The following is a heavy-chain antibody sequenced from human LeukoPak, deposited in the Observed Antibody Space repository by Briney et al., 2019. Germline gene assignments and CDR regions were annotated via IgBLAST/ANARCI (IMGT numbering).Heavy chain of an antibody. V-gene: IGHV4-39*02. Sequence: SETLSLTCTVSGDSISRSTYYWAWIRQPPGKGLEWIGSVYYGRSPYFNPSLESRATISVDTSKNHFSLKMSSVTAADTAVYYCARSSGTGTFSDWGQGTLVTVSS. CDR3: ARSSGTGTFSD. CDR1: GDSISRSTYY. J-gene: IGHJ4*02. CDR2: VYYGRSP. D-gene: IGHD6-25*01.